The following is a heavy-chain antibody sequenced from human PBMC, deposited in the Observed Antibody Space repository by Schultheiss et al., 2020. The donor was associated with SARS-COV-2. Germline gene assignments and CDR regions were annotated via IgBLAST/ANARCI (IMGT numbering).Heavy chain of an antibody. V-gene: IGHV3-48*01. J-gene: IGHJ3*02. CDR3: ASLDRQPVYDSTGFGAFDI. Sequence: GGSLRLSCAASGFTFSSYSMNWVRQAPGKGLEWVSYISSSSSTIYYADSVKGRFTISRDNAKNSLYLQMNSLRAEDTAVYYCASLDRQPVYDSTGFGAFDIWGQGTMVTVSS. D-gene: IGHD3-22*01. CDR1: GFTFSSYS. CDR2: ISSSSSTI.